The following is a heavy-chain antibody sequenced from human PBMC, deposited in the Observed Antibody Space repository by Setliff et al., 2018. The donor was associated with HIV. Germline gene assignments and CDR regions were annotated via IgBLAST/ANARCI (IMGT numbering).Heavy chain of an antibody. CDR2: IYYTGKT. D-gene: IGHD4-4*01. V-gene: IGHV4-31*02. CDR3: ARDLTSNSNCFDP. CDR1: GGSLISGGYY. Sequence: SETLSLTCSVSGGSLISGGYYWTWIRQRPGKGLEWIGYIYYTGKTYSNPSLSSRLTMAVDTSKNQFALKLRSVTAADTAVYYCARDLTSNSNCFDPWGQGVLVTVSS. J-gene: IGHJ5*02.